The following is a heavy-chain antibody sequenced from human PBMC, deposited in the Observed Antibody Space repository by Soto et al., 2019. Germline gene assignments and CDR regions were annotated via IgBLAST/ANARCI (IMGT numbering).Heavy chain of an antibody. Sequence: ASVKVSCQASGSTFPSYAMHWVRQAPGQRLEWMGWINAGNGNTKYSQKFQGRVTITRDTSASTAYMELSSLRSEATAVYYCARDPSYYGMDVGGQGTTVTVS. V-gene: IGHV1-3*01. CDR2: INAGNGNT. CDR3: ARDPSYYGMDV. CDR1: GSTFPSYA. J-gene: IGHJ6*02.